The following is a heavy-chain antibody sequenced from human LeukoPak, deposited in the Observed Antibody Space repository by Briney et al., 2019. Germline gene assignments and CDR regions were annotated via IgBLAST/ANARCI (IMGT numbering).Heavy chain of an antibody. CDR3: ARLSAPGFLEWLGKFDY. Sequence: GASVKVSCKASRGTFSSYAISWVRQAPGQGLEWMGWINPNSGGTNYAQKFQGRVTMTRDTSISTAYMELSRLRSDDTAVYYCARLSAPGFLEWLGKFDYWGQGTLVTVSS. CDR2: INPNSGGT. D-gene: IGHD3-3*01. V-gene: IGHV1-2*02. CDR1: RGTFSSYA. J-gene: IGHJ4*02.